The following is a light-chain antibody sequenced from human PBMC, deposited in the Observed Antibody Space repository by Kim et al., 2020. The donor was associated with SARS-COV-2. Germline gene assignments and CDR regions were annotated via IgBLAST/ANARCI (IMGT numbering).Light chain of an antibody. CDR3: QQSSSTPLT. Sequence: ASVGDRVTITCRPSQSISSYLNWYQQKPGKAPKLLIYAASSLQSGVPSRFSGCGSGTDFTLTISSLQPEDFATYYCQQSSSTPLTFGGGTKVDIK. CDR2: AAS. CDR1: QSISSY. V-gene: IGKV1-39*01. J-gene: IGKJ4*01.